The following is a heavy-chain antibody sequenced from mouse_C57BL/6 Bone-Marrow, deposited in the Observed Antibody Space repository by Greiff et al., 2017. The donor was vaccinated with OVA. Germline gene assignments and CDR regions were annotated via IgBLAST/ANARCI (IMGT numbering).Heavy chain of an antibody. J-gene: IGHJ4*01. Sequence: EVMLVESGGGLVQPGGSLKLSCAASGFTFSDYGMAWVRQAPRKGPEWVAFISNLAYSIYYADTVTGRFTISRENAKNTLYLEMSSLRSEDTAMYYCARQGLLVYYAMDYWGQGTSVTVSS. CDR3: ARQGLLVYYAMDY. CDR2: ISNLAYSI. V-gene: IGHV5-15*04. D-gene: IGHD2-3*01. CDR1: GFTFSDYG.